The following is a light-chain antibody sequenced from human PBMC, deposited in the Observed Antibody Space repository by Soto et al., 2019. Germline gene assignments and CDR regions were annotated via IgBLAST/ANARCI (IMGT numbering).Light chain of an antibody. CDR2: GAS. J-gene: IGKJ1*01. V-gene: IGKV3-15*01. CDR3: QQYNNWRT. CDR1: QSVSSN. Sequence: MSHSPATLSWSTRERATLSCRASQSVSSNLAWYQQKPGQAPRLLIYGASTRATGIPARFSGSGSGTEFTLTISSLQSEDFAVYYCQQYNNWRTFGQGAKVDIK.